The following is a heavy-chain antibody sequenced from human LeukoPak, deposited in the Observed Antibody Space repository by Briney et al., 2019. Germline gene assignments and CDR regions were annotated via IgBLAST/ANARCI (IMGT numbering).Heavy chain of an antibody. Sequence: GGSLRLSCAASGFTFSSYGMHWVRQAPGKGLEWVAFIRYDGSNKYYADSVKGRFTISRDNSKNTLYLQMNSLRAEDTAVYYCAKSAKLRYFDWLFDYWGQGTLVTVSS. CDR1: GFTFSSYG. J-gene: IGHJ4*02. CDR2: IRYDGSNK. CDR3: AKSAKLRYFDWLFDY. D-gene: IGHD3-9*01. V-gene: IGHV3-30*02.